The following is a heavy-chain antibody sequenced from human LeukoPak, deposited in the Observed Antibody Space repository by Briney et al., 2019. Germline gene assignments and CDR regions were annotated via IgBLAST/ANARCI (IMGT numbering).Heavy chain of an antibody. J-gene: IGHJ3*02. Sequence: SVKVSCKASGGTFSSYAISWVRQAPGQGLEWMGGIIPIFGTANYAQKFQGRVTITADESTSTAYMELSSLRSEDTAVYYCARDWGYSYGSPFDAFDIRGQGTMVTVSS. V-gene: IGHV1-69*01. CDR1: GGTFSSYA. CDR2: IIPIFGTA. D-gene: IGHD5-18*01. CDR3: ARDWGYSYGSPFDAFDI.